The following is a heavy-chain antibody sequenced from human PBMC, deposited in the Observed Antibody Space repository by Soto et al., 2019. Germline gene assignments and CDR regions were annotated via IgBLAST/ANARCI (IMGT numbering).Heavy chain of an antibody. CDR3: VGDGNNWNDFDY. D-gene: IGHD1-20*01. CDR1: TFIFSTYW. J-gene: IGHJ4*02. V-gene: IGHV3-7*01. CDR2: IKRDGSET. Sequence: EVQLVESGGGLVQPGGSLRLSCAAPTFIFSTYWMTWVRQAPGKGLEWVANIKRDGSETHYADSVKGRFTISRDNAKNSLDLQMNSLRVQVTAVYYCVGDGNNWNDFDYWGQGTLVTVSS.